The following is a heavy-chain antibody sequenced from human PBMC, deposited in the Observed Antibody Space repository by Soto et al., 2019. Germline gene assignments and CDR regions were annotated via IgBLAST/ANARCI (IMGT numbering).Heavy chain of an antibody. D-gene: IGHD3-10*01. J-gene: IGHJ5*02. CDR3: AKSRYYYGSGSPDP. CDR1: GFTFSSYA. CDR2: ISGSGGST. Sequence: EVQLLESGGGLVQPGGSLRLSCAASGFTFSSYAMSWVRQAPGQGLEWVSAISGSGGSTYYADSVKGRFTISRDNSKNTLYLQMNSLRAEDTAVYYCAKSRYYYGSGSPDPWGQGTLVTVSS. V-gene: IGHV3-23*01.